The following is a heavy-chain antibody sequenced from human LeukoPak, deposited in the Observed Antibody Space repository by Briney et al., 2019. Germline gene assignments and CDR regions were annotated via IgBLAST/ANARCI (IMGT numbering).Heavy chain of an antibody. D-gene: IGHD3-10*01. CDR3: ARDRYYGSGSFDP. CDR2: IYYSGST. CDR1: GGSISSYY. Sequence: SETLSLTCTVSGGSISSYYWSWIRQPPGKGLEWIGYIYYSGSTNYNPSLKSRVTISVDTSKNQFSLKLSSVTAADTAVYYCARDRYYGSGSFDPWGQGTLVTVSS. V-gene: IGHV4-59*12. J-gene: IGHJ5*02.